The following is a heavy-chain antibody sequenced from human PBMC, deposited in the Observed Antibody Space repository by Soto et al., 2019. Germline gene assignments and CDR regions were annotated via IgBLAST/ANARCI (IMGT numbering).Heavy chain of an antibody. J-gene: IGHJ4*02. CDR1: GYTFKTYG. Sequence: QVQLVESGGGVVQTGGSLTLSCVGSGYTFKTYGMHWVRQTPTKGLEWVAVIWHDGSRKYYADSVNGRFTISRDASKNTLYLQINSLRVEDTAIYCCARDCGVVAVDLDYWGQGVLVTVSS. D-gene: IGHD3-22*01. V-gene: IGHV3-33*01. CDR3: ARDCGVVAVDLDY. CDR2: IWHDGSRK.